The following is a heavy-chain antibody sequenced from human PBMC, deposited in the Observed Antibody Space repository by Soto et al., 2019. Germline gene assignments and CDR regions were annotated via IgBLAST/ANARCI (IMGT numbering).Heavy chain of an antibody. CDR3: ARDSVLAYYSRHRNPYWFDP. D-gene: IGHD3-10*01. CDR2: IYYSGNT. Sequence: PSETLSLTCAVPGGSVGSGSYYWSWIRQPLGKGLEWIGYIYYSGNTDYNPSLRGRASISVNKAKNHFSLQLTSVTAADTAIYYCARDSVLAYYSRHRNPYWFDPWGQGTLVTVSS. J-gene: IGHJ5*02. V-gene: IGHV4-61*03. CDR1: GGSVGSGSYY.